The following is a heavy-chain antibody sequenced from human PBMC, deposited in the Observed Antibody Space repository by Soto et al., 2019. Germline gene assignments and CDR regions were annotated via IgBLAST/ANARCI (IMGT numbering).Heavy chain of an antibody. CDR2: IYHSGST. CDR3: ARMSIVATIGY. D-gene: IGHD5-12*01. V-gene: IGHV4-61*01. Sequence: ASETLSLTCTVSGGSVSSGSYYWSWIRQPPGKGLEWMGYIYHSGSTNYNPSLKSRVTISVDTSKNQFSLKLSSVTAADTAVYYCARMSIVATIGYWGQGALVTVSS. J-gene: IGHJ4*02. CDR1: GGSVSSGSYY.